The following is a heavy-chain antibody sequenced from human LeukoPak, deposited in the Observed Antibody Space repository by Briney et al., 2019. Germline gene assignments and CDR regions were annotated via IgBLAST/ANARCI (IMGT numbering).Heavy chain of an antibody. V-gene: IGHV4-59*01. CDR3: AREYSYGHGLDY. Sequence: PSETLSLTCTVSGGSINNYYWSWIRQPPGKGLEWIGYIYSSGSTNYNPSLKSRVTISVDTSKNQFSLKLSSVTAADTAVYYCAREYSYGHGLDYWGQGTLVSVPS. CDR2: IYSSGST. D-gene: IGHD5-18*01. J-gene: IGHJ4*02. CDR1: GGSINNYY.